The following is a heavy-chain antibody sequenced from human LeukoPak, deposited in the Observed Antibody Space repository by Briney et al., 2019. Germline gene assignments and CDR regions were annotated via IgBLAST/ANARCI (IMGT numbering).Heavy chain of an antibody. D-gene: IGHD3-3*01. CDR2: INAGNGNT. CDR3: ARGPRAGSGYTP. V-gene: IGHV1-3*01. J-gene: IGHJ5*02. CDR1: GYTFTSYA. Sequence: GASVQVSCKASGYTFTSYAMHWVRQAPGQRLEWMGWINAGNGNTKYSQKFQGRVTITRDTSASTAYMELSSLRSEDTAVYYCARGPRAGSGYTPWGQGTLVTVSS.